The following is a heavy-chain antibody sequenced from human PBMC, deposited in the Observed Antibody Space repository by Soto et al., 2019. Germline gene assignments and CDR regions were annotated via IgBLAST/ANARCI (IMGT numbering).Heavy chain of an antibody. V-gene: IGHV4-31*03. Sequence: QVQLQESGPGLVKPSQTLSLTCTVSGGSISSGGYYCSWIRQHPGKGLEWIGYISYSGSTYYNPSLKSRVTISVDTSKDQFSLKLSSVTAADTAVYYCAREGAGPKGSSSWTDDAFDIWRQGTMVTVSS. CDR3: AREGAGPKGSSSWTDDAFDI. CDR1: GGSISSGGYY. CDR2: ISYSGST. D-gene: IGHD6-13*01. J-gene: IGHJ3*02.